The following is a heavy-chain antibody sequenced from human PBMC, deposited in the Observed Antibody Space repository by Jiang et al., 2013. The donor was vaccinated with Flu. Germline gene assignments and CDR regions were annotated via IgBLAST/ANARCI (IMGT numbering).Heavy chain of an antibody. J-gene: IGHJ3*01. CDR2: ISSRGTHT. CDR1: GFSFSDYY. V-gene: IGHV3-11*06. CDR3: VRDSKGPV. Sequence: VQLVESGGDRVKPGGSLRLSCAASGFSFSDYYMSWVRQAPGKGLEWISYISSRGTHTKYADSVKGRFFISRDNAKNSVFLQVSSLRVNDTAMYYCVRDSKGPVWGQGTMVTVSS.